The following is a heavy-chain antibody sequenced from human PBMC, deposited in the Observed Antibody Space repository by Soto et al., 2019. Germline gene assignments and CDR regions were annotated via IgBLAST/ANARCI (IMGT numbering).Heavy chain of an antibody. CDR2: IYHSGST. V-gene: IGHV4-30-2*01. D-gene: IGHD6-6*01. Sequence: QLQLQESGSGLVKPSQTLSLTCAVSGGSISSGGYSWSWIRQPPGKGLEWIGYIYHSGSTYYNPCLKRRVTISVERSKNQFSLKLSSVTGADTAVYYCAGGIAARPLGYWGQGTLVTVSS. CDR3: AGGIAARPLGY. J-gene: IGHJ4*02. CDR1: GGSISSGGYS.